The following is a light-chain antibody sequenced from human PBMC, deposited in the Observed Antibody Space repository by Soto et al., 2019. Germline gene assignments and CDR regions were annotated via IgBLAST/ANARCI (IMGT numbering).Light chain of an antibody. CDR1: QGVTTN. J-gene: IGKJ5*01. V-gene: IGKV3-15*01. CDR2: DVS. Sequence: EIRMTQSPGTLSVSPGERVTLSCRAAQGVTTNFAWYQQKSGQSPRLLIYDVSNRATGVPARFSGSGSETDFTLTISGLRSEDSVVYFCQQYNNWPFSFGQGTRLEI. CDR3: QQYNNWPFS.